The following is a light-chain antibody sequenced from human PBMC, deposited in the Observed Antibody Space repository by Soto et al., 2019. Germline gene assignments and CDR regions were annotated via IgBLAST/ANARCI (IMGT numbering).Light chain of an antibody. CDR2: GAS. V-gene: IGKV3-20*01. Sequence: IGMTQSPATLSVSPVESATLSCRASQSVRSNLAWYQQKPGQAPRLLIYGASSRATGIPDRFSGSGSGTDFTLTISRLEPEDFAVYYCQQYDSSPLTFGQGTKVDNK. CDR1: QSVRSN. CDR3: QQYDSSPLT. J-gene: IGKJ1*01.